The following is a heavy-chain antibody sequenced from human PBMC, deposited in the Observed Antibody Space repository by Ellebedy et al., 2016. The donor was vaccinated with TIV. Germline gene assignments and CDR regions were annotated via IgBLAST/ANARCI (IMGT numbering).Heavy chain of an antibody. CDR2: IWYDGSNK. Sequence: GESLKISCAASGFTFSSFGMHWVRQAPGKGLEWVAIIWYDGSNKYYADSVKGRFTISRDDSKNTLYLQMNSLRAEDTAVYYCAREFLGATRYIDYWGQGTLVTVSS. J-gene: IGHJ4*02. CDR1: GFTFSSFG. CDR3: AREFLGATRYIDY. V-gene: IGHV3-33*01. D-gene: IGHD1-26*01.